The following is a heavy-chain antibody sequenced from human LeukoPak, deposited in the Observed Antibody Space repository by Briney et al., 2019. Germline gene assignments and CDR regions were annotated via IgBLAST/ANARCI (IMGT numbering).Heavy chain of an antibody. V-gene: IGHV4-39*07. CDR3: ARGYGSGNNWFDP. CDR1: GGSISGGTFY. D-gene: IGHD3-10*01. J-gene: IGHJ5*02. CDR2: LHDTGAP. Sequence: SETLSLTCSVSGGSISGGTFYWGWIRQSPGKGLEWNVSLHDTGAPRRNTCLKSRGTMSMDTSKNQFSLSLSSVTAADTAVYYCARGYGSGNNWFDPWGQGTQVTVSS.